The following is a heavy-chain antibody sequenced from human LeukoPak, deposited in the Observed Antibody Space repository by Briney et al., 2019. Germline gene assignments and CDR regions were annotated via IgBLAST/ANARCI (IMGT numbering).Heavy chain of an antibody. Sequence: ASVKVSCKASGYTFTGYYMHWVRQAPGQGLEWMGRINPNSGGTNYAQKFQGRVTMTRDTSISTAYMELSRLRSDDTAVYYCARKVAGSYLEEYFDYWGQGTRVTVSS. V-gene: IGHV1-2*06. CDR1: GYTFTGYY. CDR3: ARKVAGSYLEEYFDY. D-gene: IGHD3-10*01. CDR2: INPNSGGT. J-gene: IGHJ4*02.